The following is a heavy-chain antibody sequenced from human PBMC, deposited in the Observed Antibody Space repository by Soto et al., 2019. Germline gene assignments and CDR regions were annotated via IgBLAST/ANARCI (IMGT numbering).Heavy chain of an antibody. CDR3: ARAFKARQGYCTNGVCPDYYYYYGMDV. J-gene: IGHJ6*02. D-gene: IGHD2-8*01. CDR1: GFTFSSYG. V-gene: IGHV3-33*01. CDR2: IWYDGSNK. Sequence: QVQLVESGGGVVQPGRSLRLSCAASGFTFSSYGMHWVRQAPGKGLEWVAVIWYDGSNKYYADSVKGRFTISRDNSKNTLYLQMNSLRAEDTAVYYCARAFKARQGYCTNGVCPDYYYYYGMDVWGQGTTVTVSS.